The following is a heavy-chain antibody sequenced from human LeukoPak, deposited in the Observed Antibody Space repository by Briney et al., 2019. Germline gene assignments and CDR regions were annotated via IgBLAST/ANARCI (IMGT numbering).Heavy chain of an antibody. V-gene: IGHV1-2*02. CDR3: AKDPGIVVVPAAPMYYFDY. Sequence: GASAKVSCKASGYTFTGYYMHWVRQAPGQGLEWMGWINPNSGGTNYAQKFQGRVTMTRDTSISTAYMELSRLRSDDTAVYYCAKDPGIVVVPAAPMYYFDYWGQGTLVTVSS. J-gene: IGHJ4*02. CDR1: GYTFTGYY. CDR2: INPNSGGT. D-gene: IGHD2-2*01.